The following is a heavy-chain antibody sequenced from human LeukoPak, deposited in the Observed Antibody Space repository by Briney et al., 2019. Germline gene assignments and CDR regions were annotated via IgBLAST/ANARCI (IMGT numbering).Heavy chain of an antibody. CDR1: GFIFNYYA. J-gene: IGHJ4*02. D-gene: IGHD3-22*01. CDR2: ISGGGHST. CDR3: AKDRDYYDSSGVDY. V-gene: IGHV3-23*01. Sequence: PGGSLRLSCAASGFIFNYYAMNWVRQAPGKGLEWVSAISGGGHSTYYADSVKGRFTISRDNSKNTLYLQMNSLRAEDTAVYYCAKDRDYYDSSGVDYWGQGTLVTVSS.